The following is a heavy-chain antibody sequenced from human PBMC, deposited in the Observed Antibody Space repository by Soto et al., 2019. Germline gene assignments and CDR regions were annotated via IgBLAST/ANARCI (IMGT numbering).Heavy chain of an antibody. CDR3: AKDIHNGYYYDSSGYNYVPASDI. D-gene: IGHD3-22*01. J-gene: IGHJ3*02. CDR2: ISYDGSNK. V-gene: IGHV3-30*18. CDR1: GFTFSSYG. Sequence: WGSRRLSCAASGFTFSSYGMHWVRQAPGKGLEWVAVISYDGSNKYYADSVKGRITISRDNSKNTLYLQMNSLRAEDTAVYYCAKDIHNGYYYDSSGYNYVPASDIWGQDTILTTSS.